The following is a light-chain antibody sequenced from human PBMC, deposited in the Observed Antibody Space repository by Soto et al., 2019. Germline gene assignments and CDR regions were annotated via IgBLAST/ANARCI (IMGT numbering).Light chain of an antibody. J-gene: IGKJ1*01. CDR3: QQYLTLPRT. Sequence: EIVMTHPPDTRTVSPGERAILSCIYSQSDRNNLAWYQQKPAQPPRLLIYGASRRDPGIPERFSGSGSGTDFTLTINSLQAEDVAVYYCQQYLTLPRTFGQGTKVDI. CDR2: GAS. CDR1: QSDRNN. V-gene: IGKV3D-15*01.